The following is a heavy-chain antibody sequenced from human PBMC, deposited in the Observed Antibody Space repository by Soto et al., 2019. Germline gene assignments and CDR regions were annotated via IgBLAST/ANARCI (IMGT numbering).Heavy chain of an antibody. Sequence: PSETLSLTCTVSGGSISGFYWGWIRQPPGKGLEWIGNIYYTGSANYDPSLKSRVTISLNTSKNQFSLNLSSVTAADTAVYYCARWTNCSGDCYWLDYWGQGTLVTVSS. CDR3: ARWTNCSGDCYWLDY. D-gene: IGHD2-21*02. CDR1: GGSISGFY. CDR2: IYYTGSA. J-gene: IGHJ4*02. V-gene: IGHV4-59*01.